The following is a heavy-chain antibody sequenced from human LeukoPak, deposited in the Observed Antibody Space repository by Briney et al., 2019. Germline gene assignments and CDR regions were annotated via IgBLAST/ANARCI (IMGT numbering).Heavy chain of an antibody. Sequence: PSETVSLTCTVSGYSISSGYYWGWIRQPPGKGLEWIVSIYHSGSTYYNPSLKSRVTISVDTPKNQFSLKLSSVTAADTAVYYCARVVNPFPDHHFWSGSPNWFDPWGQGTLVTVSS. CDR3: ARVVNPFPDHHFWSGSPNWFDP. V-gene: IGHV4-38-2*02. D-gene: IGHD3-3*02. J-gene: IGHJ5*02. CDR2: IYHSGST. CDR1: GYSISSGYY.